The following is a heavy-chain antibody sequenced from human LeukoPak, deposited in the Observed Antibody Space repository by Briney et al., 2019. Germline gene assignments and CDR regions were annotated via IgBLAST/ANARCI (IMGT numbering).Heavy chain of an antibody. J-gene: IGHJ4*02. CDR1: GGSFSGYY. V-gene: IGHV4-34*01. D-gene: IGHD5-12*01. CDR3: ARGGGYDYY. CDR2: INHSGST. Sequence: SETLSLTCAVYGGSFSGYYCSWIRQPPGKGLEWIGEINHSGSTNYNPSLKSRVTISVDTSKNQFSLKLSSVTAADTAVYYCARGGGYDYYWGQGTLVTVSS.